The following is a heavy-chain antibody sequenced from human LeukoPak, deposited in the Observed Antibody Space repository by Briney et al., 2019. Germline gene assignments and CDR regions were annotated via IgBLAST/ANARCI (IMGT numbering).Heavy chain of an antibody. CDR3: ASSISLAVHHLRDY. V-gene: IGHV3-48*01. D-gene: IGHD6-19*01. J-gene: IGHJ4*02. CDR1: GFTFSRYS. CDR2: ITSSSTTI. Sequence: PGGSLRLSCAVSGFTFSRYSMNWLRQAPGKGLEWISSITSSSTTIYYADSVKGRFTIPRDNAKNSLYLQMNSLRVEVTDMYYWASSISLAVHHLRDYGGEATLVTVPS.